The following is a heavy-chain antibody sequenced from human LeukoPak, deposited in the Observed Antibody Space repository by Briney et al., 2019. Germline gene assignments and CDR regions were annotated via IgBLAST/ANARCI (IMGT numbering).Heavy chain of an antibody. CDR1: GGSVTSGGYY. D-gene: IGHD6-6*01. V-gene: IGHV4-31*03. J-gene: IGHJ6*02. CDR3: ARISAGRYGMDV. CDR2: VYYTGST. Sequence: SQTLSLTCTVSGGSVTSGGYYWSWIRQHPGKGLKWIGYVYYTGSTYDNPSLKSRVTISPDTSKNQFSLKVSSVTAADTAVYYCARISAGRYGMDVWGQGTTVTVSS.